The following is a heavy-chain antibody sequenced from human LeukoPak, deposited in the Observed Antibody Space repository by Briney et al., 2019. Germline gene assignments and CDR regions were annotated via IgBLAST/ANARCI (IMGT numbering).Heavy chain of an antibody. CDR3: ARDHGGALDY. CDR2: IKQDGSDK. V-gene: IGHV3-7*05. J-gene: IGHJ4*02. D-gene: IGHD1-26*01. CDR1: GFSFSTYW. Sequence: GGSLRLSCAASGFSFSTYWMAWVRQAAGKGPEWVANIKQDGSDKNYVDSVKGRLTITRDNAKNSLSLQMNSLRAEDTAVYYCARDHGGALDYWGQGTLVTVSS.